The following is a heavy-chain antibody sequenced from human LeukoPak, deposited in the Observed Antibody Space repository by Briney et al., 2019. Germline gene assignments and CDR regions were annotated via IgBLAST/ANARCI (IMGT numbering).Heavy chain of an antibody. J-gene: IGHJ4*02. CDR1: GGSISSSNW. Sequence: SETLSLTCAVSGGSISSSNWWSWVRQPPGKGPEWIGEIYHSGSTNYNPSLKSRVTISVDKSKNQFSLKLSSVTAADTAVYYCAREGGIAAAAPRGIDYWGQGTLVTVSS. D-gene: IGHD6-13*01. V-gene: IGHV4-4*02. CDR2: IYHSGST. CDR3: AREGGIAAAAPRGIDY.